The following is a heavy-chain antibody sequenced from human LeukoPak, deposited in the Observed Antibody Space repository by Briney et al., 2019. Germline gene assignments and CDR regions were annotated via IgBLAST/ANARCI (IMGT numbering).Heavy chain of an antibody. J-gene: IGHJ6*03. CDR2: INYSGST. Sequence: SETLSLTCNVSGGSISSHYWSWIRQPPGKGLEWIGYINYSGSTTYNPSLKSRVTISVATSKNQFSLKLSSVTAADTAVYYCARNGYGRTENYYYYYMDVWGKGTTVTVS. D-gene: IGHD5-18*01. CDR1: GGSISSHY. V-gene: IGHV4-59*11. CDR3: ARNGYGRTENYYYYYMDV.